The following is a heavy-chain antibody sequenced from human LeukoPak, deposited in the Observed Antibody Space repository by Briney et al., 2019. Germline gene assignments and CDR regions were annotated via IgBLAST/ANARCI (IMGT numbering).Heavy chain of an antibody. D-gene: IGHD3-22*01. CDR1: GVSFSSYW. CDR2: IKYDGTHK. V-gene: IGHV3-7*01. Sequence: GGSLRLSCVASGVSFSSYWMAWVRQAPGKGLEWVANIKYDGTHKFYADSVKGRFTISRDNAKNSLFLEMNSLRADDTAVYFCASSHDSSGNDWGQGTLVTVSS. CDR3: ASSHDSSGND. J-gene: IGHJ4*02.